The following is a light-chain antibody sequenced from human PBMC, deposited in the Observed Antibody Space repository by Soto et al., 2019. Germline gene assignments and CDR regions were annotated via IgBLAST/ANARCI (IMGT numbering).Light chain of an antibody. J-gene: IGLJ1*01. CDR2: DVS. CDR1: SSDVGGSSY. CDR3: SSYTSSSTYV. V-gene: IGLV2-14*01. Sequence: QSVLTQPASVSGSPGQSITISCTGTSSDVGGSSYVSWYQQHPGKAPKLIISDVSYRPSGVSNRFSGSKSGNTASLTISGLQVEDEADYYCSSYTSSSTYVFGTGTKLTVL.